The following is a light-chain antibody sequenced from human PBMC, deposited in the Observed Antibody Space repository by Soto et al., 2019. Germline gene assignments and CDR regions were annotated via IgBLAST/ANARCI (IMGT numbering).Light chain of an antibody. Sequence: EIVLTQSPATLSLSPGERATLSCRASQSVGKFLACYQQKPGQAPRLLIYDESHKPTGNPARFSGSGSAIDFPLTLTRREPEAFEVYYCHQRSNWPLTLGGGTKVQI. V-gene: IGKV3-11*01. CDR3: HQRSNWPLT. CDR2: DES. CDR1: QSVGKF. J-gene: IGKJ4*01.